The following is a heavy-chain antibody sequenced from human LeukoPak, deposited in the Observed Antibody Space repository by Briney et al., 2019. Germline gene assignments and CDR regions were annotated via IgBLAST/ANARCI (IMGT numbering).Heavy chain of an antibody. V-gene: IGHV4-59*08. D-gene: IGHD3-10*01. CDR1: GDSITTYY. Sequence: SETLSLTCTVSGDSITTYYWSWVRQPPGKGLEWIGYFFSNGDTNYNPSLKSRITMSVDTSKNQLSLTLSSVTAADTAIYYCTKRGYFDVWGRGTLVTVSS. J-gene: IGHJ2*01. CDR3: TKRGYFDV. CDR2: FFSNGDT.